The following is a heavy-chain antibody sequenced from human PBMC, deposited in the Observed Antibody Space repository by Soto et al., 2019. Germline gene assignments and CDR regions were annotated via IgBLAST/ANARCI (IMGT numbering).Heavy chain of an antibody. Sequence: ASLKRSCKSSGYTISEEFRHCVLQAPGKGLEWMGGFDPEDGETIYAQKFQGRVTMTEDTSTDTAYMELSSLRSEDTAVYYCASLSNDFYSGSNNGFDLWGQGTLVTVSS. CDR3: ASLSNDFYSGSNNGFDL. V-gene: IGHV1-24*01. CDR1: GYTISEEF. J-gene: IGHJ5*02. D-gene: IGHD3-3*01. CDR2: FDPEDGET.